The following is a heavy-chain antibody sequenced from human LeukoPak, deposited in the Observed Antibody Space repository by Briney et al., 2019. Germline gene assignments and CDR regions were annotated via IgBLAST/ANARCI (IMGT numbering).Heavy chain of an antibody. D-gene: IGHD1-26*01. CDR1: GGTFSSYA. CDR3: ARVAQVGATTWFDP. CDR2: IIRIFGTA. V-gene: IGHV1-69*05. Sequence: SVKVSCKASGGTFSSYAISWVRQAPGQGLEWMGGIIRIFGTANYAQKFQGRVTITTDESTSTAYMELSSLRSEGTAVYYCARVAQVGATTWFDPWGQGTLVTVSS. J-gene: IGHJ5*02.